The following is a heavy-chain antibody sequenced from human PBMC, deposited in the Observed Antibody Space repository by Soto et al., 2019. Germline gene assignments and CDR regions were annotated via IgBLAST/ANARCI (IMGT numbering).Heavy chain of an antibody. CDR3: ERRDPGTCVDY. J-gene: IGHJ4*02. CDR1: GGSFTSNNW. D-gene: IGHD1-7*01. Sequence: SETLSLTCAVSGGSFTSNNWWTWVRQPPGQGLEWIGEIYRTGSTNYNPSLKRRGTISLDKSENQFSLKVTSLTAADTAVYYCERRDPGTCVDYWGQGTLVTFSS. V-gene: IGHV4-4*02. CDR2: IYRTGST.